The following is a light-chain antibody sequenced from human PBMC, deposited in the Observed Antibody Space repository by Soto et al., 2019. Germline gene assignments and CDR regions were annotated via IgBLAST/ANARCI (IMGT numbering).Light chain of an antibody. CDR2: GAS. Sequence: EIVLTQSPGTLSLSPGERATLSCRASESVNSRYLAWYQQKPGQAPRLLIYGASSRATGIPDRFSGSGSGTDFTLTISRLEPEDFVVYYCQQYGSSRTFGRGTKVDIK. CDR1: ESVNSRY. CDR3: QQYGSSRT. J-gene: IGKJ1*01. V-gene: IGKV3-20*01.